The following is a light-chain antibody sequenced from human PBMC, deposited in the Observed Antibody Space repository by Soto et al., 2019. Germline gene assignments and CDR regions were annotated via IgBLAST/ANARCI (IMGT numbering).Light chain of an antibody. CDR2: GAS. CDR1: HSVSSN. V-gene: IGKV3-15*01. J-gene: IGKJ1*01. Sequence: EIVMTQSPATLSVSPGERATLSCRASHSVSSNLAWYQQKPGQAPRLLIYGASTRATGIPARFSGSGSGTDFTLTISSLEPEDFAVYYCQQRSNWPPSWTFGQGTKVDI. CDR3: QQRSNWPPSWT.